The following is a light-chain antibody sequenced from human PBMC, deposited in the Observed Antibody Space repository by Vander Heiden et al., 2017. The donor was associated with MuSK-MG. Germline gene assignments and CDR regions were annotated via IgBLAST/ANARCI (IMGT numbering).Light chain of an antibody. CDR2: KDT. CDR1: PFPKQY. CDR3: QSTDSSCNLVI. V-gene: IGLV3-25*03. Sequence: SSELTQPPSVAVSPGQTARITCSGDPFPKQYSYWYQQNTGQAPLLMIYKDTERPSGIPERFSGSSSVKTVTLTISGGQAEDEGVYYCQSTDSSCNLVIFGGGTKLTVL. J-gene: IGLJ2*01.